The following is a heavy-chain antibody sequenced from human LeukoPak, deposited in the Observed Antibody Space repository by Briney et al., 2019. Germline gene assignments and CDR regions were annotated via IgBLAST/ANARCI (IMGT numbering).Heavy chain of an antibody. CDR2: INHSGST. D-gene: IGHD5-18*01. CDR3: ARRGYSYGSRGVSFDY. J-gene: IGHJ4*02. CDR1: GGSFSGYY. Sequence: SETLSLTCAVYGGSFSGYYWSWIRQPPGKGLEWIGEINHSGSTNYNPSLKSRVTISVDTSENQFSLKLSSVTAADTAVYYCARRGYSYGSRGVSFDYWGQGTLVTVSS. V-gene: IGHV4-34*01.